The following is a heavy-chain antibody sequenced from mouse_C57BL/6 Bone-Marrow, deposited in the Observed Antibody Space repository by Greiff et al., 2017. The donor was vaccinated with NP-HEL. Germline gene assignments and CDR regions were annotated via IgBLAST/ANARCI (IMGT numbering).Heavy chain of an antibody. CDR1: GFTFSSYG. V-gene: IGHV5-6*01. Sequence: EVKLMESGGDLVKPGGSLKLSCAASGFTFSSYGMSWVRQTPDKRLEWVATISSGGSYTYYPDSVKGRFTISRDNAKNTLYLQMSSLKSEDTAMYYCARHYYGSRQAWFAYWGQGTLVTVSA. J-gene: IGHJ3*01. CDR2: ISSGGSYT. CDR3: ARHYYGSRQAWFAY. D-gene: IGHD1-1*01.